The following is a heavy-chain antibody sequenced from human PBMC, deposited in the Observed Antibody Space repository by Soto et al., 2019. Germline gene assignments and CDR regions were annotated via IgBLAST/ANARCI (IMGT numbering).Heavy chain of an antibody. Sequence: EVQLVESGGGLVKPGGSLRLSCAASGFTFSSYSFNWVRQAPGKGLAWVSIITPTSTFISYADSVRGRFTISRDNAKNSLYLQMDSLGAGDTAVYYCARARGNDWYEDYWGQGTLVTVSS. CDR1: GFTFSSYS. D-gene: IGHD1-1*01. CDR2: ITPTSTFI. V-gene: IGHV3-21*06. CDR3: ARARGNDWYEDY. J-gene: IGHJ4*02.